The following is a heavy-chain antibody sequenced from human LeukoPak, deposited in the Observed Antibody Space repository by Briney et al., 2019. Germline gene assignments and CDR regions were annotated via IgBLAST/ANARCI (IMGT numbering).Heavy chain of an antibody. Sequence: GGSLRLSCAASGFTFSSYWMHWVRQAPGEGLVWVSRINTDGSTTNYADSMKGRFTISRDNAENTLYLQLNSLRAEDTAVYYCAKAGGYRFDDWGQGTLVTVSS. V-gene: IGHV3-74*01. CDR1: GFTFSSYW. J-gene: IGHJ4*02. CDR2: INTDGSTT. D-gene: IGHD1-26*01. CDR3: AKAGGYRFDD.